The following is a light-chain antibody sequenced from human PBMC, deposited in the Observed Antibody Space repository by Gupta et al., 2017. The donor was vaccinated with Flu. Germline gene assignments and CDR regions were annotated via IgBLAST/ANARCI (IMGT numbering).Light chain of an antibody. CDR2: DAS. J-gene: IGKJ2*03. Sequence: EIVLTQSPATLSLSPGERDTLSCRASQSVSSYLAWYQQKPGQAPRLLIYDASNRATGIPARFSGSGSGTDFTLTSSSLEPEDFAVYYCQQRSNWEYSVGQGTKLEIK. V-gene: IGKV3-11*01. CDR3: QQRSNWEYS. CDR1: QSVSSY.